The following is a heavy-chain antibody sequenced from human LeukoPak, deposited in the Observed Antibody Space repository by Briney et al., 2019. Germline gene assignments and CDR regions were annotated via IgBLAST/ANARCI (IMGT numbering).Heavy chain of an antibody. D-gene: IGHD3-22*01. V-gene: IGHV3-21*01. CDR3: ARVAPEARYYYDSSGYYYFDY. Sequence: GGSLRLSCAASGFTFSTYSMNWVRQAPGKGLEWVSSISSSSSYIYYADSVKGRFTISRDNAKNSLYLQMNSLRAEDTAVYYCARVAPEARYYYDSSGYYYFDYWGQGTLVTVSS. J-gene: IGHJ4*02. CDR2: ISSSSSYI. CDR1: GFTFSTYS.